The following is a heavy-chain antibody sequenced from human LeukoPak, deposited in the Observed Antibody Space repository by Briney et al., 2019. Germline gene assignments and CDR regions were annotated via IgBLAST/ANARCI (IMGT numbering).Heavy chain of an antibody. CDR2: INTNTGNP. Sequence: EASVKVSCKSSGGTFSNHAISWVRQAPGQGLEWMGWINTNTGNPTYAQGFTGRFVFSLDTSVSTAYLQISSLKAEDTAVYYCARLSDYDILTGCPTAPCYYYYCMDVWGKGTTVTVSS. J-gene: IGHJ6*03. D-gene: IGHD3-9*01. CDR3: ARLSDYDILTGCPTAPCYYYYCMDV. CDR1: GGTFSNHA. V-gene: IGHV7-4-1*02.